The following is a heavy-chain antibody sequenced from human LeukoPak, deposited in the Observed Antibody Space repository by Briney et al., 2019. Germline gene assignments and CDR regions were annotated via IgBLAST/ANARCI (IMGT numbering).Heavy chain of an antibody. CDR1: GSIFTSYW. CDR2: IDPSDSYT. Sequence: GESLKISCKGSGSIFTSYWISWVRQLPGKGLEWMGRIDPSDSYTNYSPSFQGHVTIPADKSIRTAYLQWSSLKASDTAMYYCARLPWLLAHYYYGMDVWGKGTTVTVSS. D-gene: IGHD5-18*01. V-gene: IGHV5-10-1*01. CDR3: ARLPWLLAHYYYGMDV. J-gene: IGHJ6*04.